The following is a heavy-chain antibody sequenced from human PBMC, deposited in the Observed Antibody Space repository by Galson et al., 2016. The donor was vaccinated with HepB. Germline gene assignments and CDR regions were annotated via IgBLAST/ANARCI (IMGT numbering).Heavy chain of an antibody. J-gene: IGHJ6*02. CDR1: GGSISRSSDY. CDR3: ARAVWLPLSGMDV. V-gene: IGHV4-39*07. Sequence: ETLSLTCSVSGGSISRSSDYWSWIRQPPGKGLEWIGTIYYSGSTYYNPSLNSRVTISVDTSKNQFSLKVSSVTAADTAVYYCARAVWLPLSGMDVWGQGTTVTVSS. CDR2: IYYSGST. D-gene: IGHD3-10*01.